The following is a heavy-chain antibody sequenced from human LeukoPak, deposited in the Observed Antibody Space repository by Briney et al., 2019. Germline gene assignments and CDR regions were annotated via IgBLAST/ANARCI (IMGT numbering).Heavy chain of an antibody. D-gene: IGHD4/OR15-4a*01. CDR3: VTDDYGDIDKGSSYDAFYM. J-gene: IGHJ3*02. V-gene: IGHV3-15*01. Sequence: GGSLRLSCAVSGFTFCNAWTRWVRQAPGEGLEWVCRLKSKFAGGTMDYAAPVEGRFTISRDDSKYILYLQMNSLKIEDTAMYYCVTDDYGDIDKGSSYDAFYMWGQGTMVTVSS. CDR2: LKSKFAGGTM. CDR1: GFTFCNAW.